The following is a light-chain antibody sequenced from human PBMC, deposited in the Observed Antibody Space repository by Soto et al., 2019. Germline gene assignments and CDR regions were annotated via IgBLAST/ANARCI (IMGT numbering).Light chain of an antibody. CDR3: QQYHSSPLT. Sequence: EIVLTQSPGTLSLSPGERATLSCRASQSVSSSYLAWYQQKPGQAPRLLIYGASSRATSIPDRFSGSGSGTDFTLTISRLEPEEFAVYYCQQYHSSPLTFGGGTKVEIK. V-gene: IGKV3-20*01. CDR2: GAS. CDR1: QSVSSSY. J-gene: IGKJ4*01.